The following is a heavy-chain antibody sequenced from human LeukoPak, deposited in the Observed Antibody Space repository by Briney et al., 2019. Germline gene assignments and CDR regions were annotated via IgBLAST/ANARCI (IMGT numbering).Heavy chain of an antibody. CDR3: ARGRAPPYSSSAGFDY. CDR1: GYTLTSYG. CDR2: MNPNSGNT. Sequence: ASVKVSCKASGYTLTSYGISWVRQATGQGLEWMGWMNPNSGNTGYAQKFQGRVTITRNTSISTAYMELSSLRSEDTAVYYCARGRAPPYSSSAGFDYWGQGTLVTVSS. D-gene: IGHD6-6*01. J-gene: IGHJ4*02. V-gene: IGHV1-8*02.